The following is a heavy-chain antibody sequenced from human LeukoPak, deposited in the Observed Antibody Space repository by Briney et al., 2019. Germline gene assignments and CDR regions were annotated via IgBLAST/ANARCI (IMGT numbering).Heavy chain of an antibody. CDR1: GYTFTSYG. V-gene: IGHV1-18*01. CDR2: ISAYNGNT. J-gene: IGHJ5*02. CDR3: ARVVVGASSNYFDP. D-gene: IGHD1-26*01. Sequence: GASVKVSCKASGYTFTSYGLCWVRQAPGQGLEWMGWISAYNGNTNYAQKLQGRVTMTTDTSTSTAYMELRSLRSDDTAVYYCARVVVGASSNYFDPWGQGTPVTVSS.